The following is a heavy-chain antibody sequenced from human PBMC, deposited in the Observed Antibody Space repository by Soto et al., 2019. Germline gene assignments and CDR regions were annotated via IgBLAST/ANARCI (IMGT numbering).Heavy chain of an antibody. CDR3: AKRPRDRGYDRYYFDY. CDR1: GFTFSSYA. D-gene: IGHD5-12*01. J-gene: IGHJ4*02. CDR2: ISGSGGST. V-gene: IGHV3-23*01. Sequence: GSLRLSCAASGFTFSSYAMSWVRQAPGKGLEWVSAISGSGGSTYYADSVKGRFTISRDNSKNTLYLQMNSLRAEDTAVYYCAKRPRDRGYDRYYFDYSGQATLVTVSS.